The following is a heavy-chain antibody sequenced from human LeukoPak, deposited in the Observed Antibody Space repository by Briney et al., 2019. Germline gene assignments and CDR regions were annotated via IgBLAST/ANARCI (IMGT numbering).Heavy chain of an antibody. D-gene: IGHD2-8*01. CDR3: ARSAEHCNNGVCFTDYYMDV. J-gene: IGHJ6*03. Sequence: GASVKVSCKASGYTFTGYYIHWVRQAPGQGLECMGWINPNSGGTNFAQKFQGRVTMTRGTSISTAYMELSSLTSDDTAVYFCARSAEHCNNGVCFTDYYMDVWGKGTTVTVSS. CDR1: GYTFTGYY. V-gene: IGHV1-2*02. CDR2: INPNSGGT.